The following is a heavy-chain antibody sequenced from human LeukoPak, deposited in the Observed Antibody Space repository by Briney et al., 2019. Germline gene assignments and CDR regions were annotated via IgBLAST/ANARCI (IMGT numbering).Heavy chain of an antibody. CDR2: ISSSGSTI. CDR3: ARSGNYYDSSGYPRPGQHAFDI. Sequence: PGGSLRLSCAASGFTFSNNAMHWVRQAPGKGLEWVSYISSSGSTIYYADSVKGRFTISRDNAKNSLYLQMNSLRAEDTAVYYCARSGNYYDSSGYPRPGQHAFDIWGQGTMVTVSS. D-gene: IGHD3-22*01. V-gene: IGHV3-48*03. J-gene: IGHJ3*02. CDR1: GFTFSNNA.